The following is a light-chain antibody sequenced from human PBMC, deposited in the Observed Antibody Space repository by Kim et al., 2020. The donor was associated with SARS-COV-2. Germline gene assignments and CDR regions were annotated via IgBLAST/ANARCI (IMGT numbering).Light chain of an antibody. CDR1: QSVSSSY. V-gene: IGKV3-20*01. J-gene: IGKJ2*01. CDR3: QQYGSSPLYT. CDR2: GAS. Sequence: EIVLTQSTGTLSLSPGERATLSCRASQSVSSSYLAWYQQKPGQAPRLLIYGASSSATGIPDRFSGSGSGTDFTLTISRLEPEDFAVYYCQQYGSSPLYTFGQGTKL.